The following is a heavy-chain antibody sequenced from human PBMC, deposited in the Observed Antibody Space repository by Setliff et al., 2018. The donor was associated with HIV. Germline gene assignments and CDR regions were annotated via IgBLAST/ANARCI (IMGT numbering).Heavy chain of an antibody. V-gene: IGHV3-30*02. D-gene: IGHD6-13*01. CDR3: AKADDGAAAGPDA. CDR2: VWYDGTNP. J-gene: IGHJ5*02. CDR1: GFSFRNFG. Sequence: GGSLRLSCKASGFSFRNFGMHWVRQAPGKGLEWVALVWYDGTNPNYADSVKGRFTSSRDNFKNTVHLEMSSPSVEDTAVYYCAKADDGAAAGPDAWGQGTLVTVSS.